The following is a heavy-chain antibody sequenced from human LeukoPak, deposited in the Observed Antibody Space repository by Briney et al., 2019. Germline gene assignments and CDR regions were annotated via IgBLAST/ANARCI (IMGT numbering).Heavy chain of an antibody. J-gene: IGHJ4*02. CDR3: AKELRFLEWLLTDYFDY. Sequence: GGSLRLSCAASGFTFSDYYMSWVRQAPGKGLEWVSAISGSGGSTYYADSVKGRFTISRDNSKNTLYLQMNSLRAEDTAVYYCAKELRFLEWLLTDYFDYWGQGTLVTVSS. V-gene: IGHV3-23*01. CDR2: ISGSGGST. CDR1: GFTFSDYY. D-gene: IGHD3-3*01.